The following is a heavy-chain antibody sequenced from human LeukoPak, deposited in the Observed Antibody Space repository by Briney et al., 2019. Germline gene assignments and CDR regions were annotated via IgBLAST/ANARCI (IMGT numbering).Heavy chain of an antibody. J-gene: IGHJ4*02. D-gene: IGHD3-3*01. CDR3: VETGFDY. Sequence: GGSLRLSCTASGFTFGDYDMSWDRQAPGKGLEWVGFIRSKAYGGTTEYAASVKGRFTISRDDSKSIAYLQMNSLKTEDTAVYYCVETGFDYWGQGTLVTVSS. CDR1: GFTFGDYD. V-gene: IGHV3-49*04. CDR2: IRSKAYGGTT.